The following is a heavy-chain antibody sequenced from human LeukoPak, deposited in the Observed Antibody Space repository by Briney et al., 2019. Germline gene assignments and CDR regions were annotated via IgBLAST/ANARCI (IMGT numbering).Heavy chain of an antibody. V-gene: IGHV4-59*01. Sequence: PSETLSLTCAVYGGSFSGYYWSWIRQPPGKGLEWIGYIYYSGSTNYNPSLKSRVIISVDTSKNQFSLKLSSVTAADTAVYYCAGRRYCTNGVCYQYYYYGMDVWGQGTTVTVTS. CDR2: IYYSGST. J-gene: IGHJ6*02. D-gene: IGHD2-8*01. CDR1: GGSFSGYY. CDR3: AGRRYCTNGVCYQYYYYGMDV.